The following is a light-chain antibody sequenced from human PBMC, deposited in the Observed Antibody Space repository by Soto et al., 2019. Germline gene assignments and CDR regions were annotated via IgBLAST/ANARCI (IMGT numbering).Light chain of an antibody. CDR1: QSVSSSY. V-gene: IGKV3-20*01. CDR2: GAS. Sequence: EIVLTQSPGTLSLSPGERATLSCRASQSVSSSYLAWYQHKHGQAPRLLIYGASSRATGIPDRFGGSGSGTDFTLTISRLEPDDFAVYYCQQYGSLTWTFGQGTKVEIK. J-gene: IGKJ1*01. CDR3: QQYGSLTWT.